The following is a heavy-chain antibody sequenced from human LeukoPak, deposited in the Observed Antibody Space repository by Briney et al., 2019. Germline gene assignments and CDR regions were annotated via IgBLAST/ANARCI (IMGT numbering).Heavy chain of an antibody. V-gene: IGHV3-48*01. CDR1: GFTFSSYS. D-gene: IGHD3-22*01. CDR2: ISSSSSTI. J-gene: IGHJ4*02. Sequence: GGSLRLSCAASGFTFSSYSMNWVRQAPGKGLEWVSYISSSSSTIYYADSVKGRFTISRDNSKNTLYLQMNSLRAEDTAVYYCAKGGARLLPPFDYWGQGTLVTVSS. CDR3: AKGGARLLPPFDY.